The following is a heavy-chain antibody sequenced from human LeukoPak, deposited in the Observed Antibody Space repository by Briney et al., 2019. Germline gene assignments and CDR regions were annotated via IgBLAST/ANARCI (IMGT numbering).Heavy chain of an antibody. CDR1: GYTFTGYY. J-gene: IGHJ5*02. D-gene: IGHD3-9*01. V-gene: IGHV1-2*04. Sequence: ASVKVSCKASGYTFTGYYMHWVRQAPGQGLEWMGWINPNSGGTNYAQKFQGWVTMTRDTSISTAYMELSRLRSDDTAVYYCARASTGKKYYDILTGYLNWFDPWGQGTLVTVSS. CDR3: ARASTGKKYYDILTGYLNWFDP. CDR2: INPNSGGT.